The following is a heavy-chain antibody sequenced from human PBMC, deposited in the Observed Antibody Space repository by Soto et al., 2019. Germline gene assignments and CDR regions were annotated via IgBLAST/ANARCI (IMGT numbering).Heavy chain of an antibody. V-gene: IGHV3-49*05. CDR3: SRAQSSGYRYYFDF. Sequence: KPGGSLRLSCTPSGFSFGDYSMSWFRQAPGKGMEWISFIRSRAYGGTTEYAASVKGRFTISRDDSKSIAYLEMNSLKTEDTAVYYCSRAQSSGYRYYFDFWGQGTLLTVSS. CDR1: GFSFGDYS. D-gene: IGHD3-22*01. CDR2: IRSRAYGGTT. J-gene: IGHJ4*02.